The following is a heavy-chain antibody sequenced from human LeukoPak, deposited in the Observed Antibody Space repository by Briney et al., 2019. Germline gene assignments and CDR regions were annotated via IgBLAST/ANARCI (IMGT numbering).Heavy chain of an antibody. Sequence: PGGSLRLSCAASGFTFRDYDMTWIRQAPGKGLEWVSYLSSSDTTMYNADSVKGRFTISRDNAKNSLYLQMNSLRAEDTAVYYCARAPTYGPGSSFDYWGQGTLVTVSS. D-gene: IGHD3-10*01. CDR2: LSSSDTTM. V-gene: IGHV3-11*01. CDR3: ARAPTYGPGSSFDY. CDR1: GFTFRDYD. J-gene: IGHJ4*02.